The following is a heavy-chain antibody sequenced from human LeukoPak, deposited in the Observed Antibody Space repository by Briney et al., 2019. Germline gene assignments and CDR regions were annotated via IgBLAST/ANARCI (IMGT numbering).Heavy chain of an antibody. D-gene: IGHD3-22*01. Sequence: PGGSLRLSCAASGFTFSSYAMHWVRQAPGKGLEWVALISYDGSNEYYADSVRGRFTISRDNSKFTLYMQMNSLRAEDTAVYYCARGENYYDSSGYYGGDDAFDIWGQGTMVTVSS. V-gene: IGHV3-30*04. J-gene: IGHJ3*02. CDR3: ARGENYYDSSGYYGGDDAFDI. CDR2: ISYDGSNE. CDR1: GFTFSSYA.